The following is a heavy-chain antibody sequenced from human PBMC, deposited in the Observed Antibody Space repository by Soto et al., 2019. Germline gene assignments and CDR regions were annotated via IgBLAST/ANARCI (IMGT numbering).Heavy chain of an antibody. CDR2: INPDGTST. D-gene: IGHD4-4*01. CDR3: ARAIQGNYPEDY. Sequence: EVQLVESGGGLVQPGGSLRLSCAASGFTFSNYWMHWVRQAPGKGLVWVSRINPDGTSTTYAGSVKGRFTISRDNAESTLYLQMNSLRAEDTAIYYCARAIQGNYPEDYWGQGTLVTVSS. V-gene: IGHV3-74*01. J-gene: IGHJ4*02. CDR1: GFTFSNYW.